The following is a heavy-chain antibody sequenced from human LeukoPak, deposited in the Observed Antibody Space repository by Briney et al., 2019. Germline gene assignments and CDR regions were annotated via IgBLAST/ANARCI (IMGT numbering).Heavy chain of an antibody. Sequence: GGSLKLSCAASGFTFSGSAMHWVRQASGKGLRWVGRIRSKANSYATAYAASVKGRFTISRDDSKNTAYLQMNSLKTEDTAVYYCTRPDKGYNWNDARAFDIWGQGKMVTVSS. CDR1: GFTFSGSA. V-gene: IGHV3-73*01. J-gene: IGHJ3*02. D-gene: IGHD1-20*01. CDR3: TRPDKGYNWNDARAFDI. CDR2: IRSKANSYAT.